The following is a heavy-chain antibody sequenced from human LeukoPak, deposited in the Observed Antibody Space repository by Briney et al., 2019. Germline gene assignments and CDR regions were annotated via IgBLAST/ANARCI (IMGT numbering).Heavy chain of an antibody. V-gene: IGHV3-53*01. Sequence: GGSLRLSCAASGFTVSSNYMSCVRQAPGKGLEWVSVIYSGGSTYYADSVKGRFTISRDNSKNTLYLQMNSLRAEDTAVYYCVRDNPRCCGVVPANIDDYCGQGTLVTVSS. CDR3: VRDNPRCCGVVPANIDDY. CDR2: IYSGGST. J-gene: IGHJ4*02. CDR1: GFTVSSNY. D-gene: IGHD2-15*01.